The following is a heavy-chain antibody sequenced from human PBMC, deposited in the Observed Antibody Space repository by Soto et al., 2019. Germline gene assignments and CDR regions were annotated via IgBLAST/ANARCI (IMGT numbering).Heavy chain of an antibody. Sequence: SVKNTCKKAGGTYSSHAISRVRQTPGRGFEWMRGIIPVFGTAHYAQKFQGRVTITADESTSTAYMELSSLRSEDTPVYYCARVSPVGIAAAGNPPNYDYYYGMDVWG. D-gene: IGHD6-13*01. J-gene: IGHJ6*02. CDR2: IIPVFGTA. V-gene: IGHV1-69*13. CDR1: GGTYSSHA. CDR3: ARVSPVGIAAAGNPPNYDYYYGMDV.